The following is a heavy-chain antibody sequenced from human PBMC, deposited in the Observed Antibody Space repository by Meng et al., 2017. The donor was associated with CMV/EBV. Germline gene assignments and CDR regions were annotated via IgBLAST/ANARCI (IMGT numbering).Heavy chain of an antibody. V-gene: IGHV4-30-4*08. CDR3: AREGDNPFDY. CDR1: GGSISSGDYC. CDR2: IYYSGST. D-gene: IGHD2-21*02. Sequence: VHRQMSGQGMVKPSQTLSLPCTVCGGSISSGDYCWSWIRQPPGKGLEWIGYIYYSGSTYYNPSLKSRVTISVDTSKNQFSLKLSSVTAADTAVYYCAREGDNPFDYWGQGTLVTVSS. J-gene: IGHJ4*02.